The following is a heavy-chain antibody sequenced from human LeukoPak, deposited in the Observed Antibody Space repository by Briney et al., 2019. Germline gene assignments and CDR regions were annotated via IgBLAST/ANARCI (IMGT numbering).Heavy chain of an antibody. Sequence: GGSLRLSCAASGFTFSSYAMHWVRQAPGKGLEWVAVISYDGSNKYYADSVKGRFTISRDNSKNTLYLQMNSLRAEDTAVYYCAKGLTYYYDSSGYYYLDYWGQGTLVTVSS. CDR3: AKGLTYYYDSSGYYYLDY. J-gene: IGHJ4*02. CDR2: ISYDGSNK. D-gene: IGHD3-22*01. V-gene: IGHV3-30-3*01. CDR1: GFTFSSYA.